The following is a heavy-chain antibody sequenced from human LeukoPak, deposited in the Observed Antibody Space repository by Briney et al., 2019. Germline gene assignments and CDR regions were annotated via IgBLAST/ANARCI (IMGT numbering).Heavy chain of an antibody. CDR3: AKGMAQWGYYGMDV. J-gene: IGHJ6*02. V-gene: IGHV3-11*01. CDR1: GFTFSDYY. D-gene: IGHD3-16*01. CDR2: ISSSGSTI. Sequence: GGSLRLSCAASGFTFSDYYMSWIRQAPGKGLEWVSYISSSGSTIYYADSVKGRFTISRDNAKNSLYLQMNSLRAEDTALYYCAKGMAQWGYYGMDVWGQGTTVTVSS.